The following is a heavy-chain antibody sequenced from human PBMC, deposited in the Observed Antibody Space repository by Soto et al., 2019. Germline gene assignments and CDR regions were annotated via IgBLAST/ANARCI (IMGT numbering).Heavy chain of an antibody. Sequence: GGSLRLSCAASGFTFSTYGMHWVRQAPGKGLEWVAVIWYDGSKIYYADSARGRFTISRDNSRSTLYLQMNSLGAEDTAVYYCAGASGDYGMDVWGQGTTVTVSS. J-gene: IGHJ6*02. D-gene: IGHD6-25*01. CDR1: GFTFSTYG. CDR2: IWYDGSKI. V-gene: IGHV3-33*01. CDR3: AGASGDYGMDV.